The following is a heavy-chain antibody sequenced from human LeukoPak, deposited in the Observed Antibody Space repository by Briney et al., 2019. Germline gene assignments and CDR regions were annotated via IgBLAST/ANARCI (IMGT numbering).Heavy chain of an antibody. V-gene: IGHV3-7*01. J-gene: IGHJ4*02. CDR2: IKQDGSEK. CDR1: GFTFSNYW. CDR3: ASTQTFDY. Sequence: GGSLRLSCAASGFTFSNYWMSWVRQAPAKGLEWVANIKQDGSEKYYADSVKGRFTISRDNAENSLYLQMNSLSNEDTAVYYCASTQTFDYWGQGTLVTVSS.